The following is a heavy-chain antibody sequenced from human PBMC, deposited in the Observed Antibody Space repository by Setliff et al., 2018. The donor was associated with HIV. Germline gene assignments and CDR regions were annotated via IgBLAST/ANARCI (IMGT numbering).Heavy chain of an antibody. D-gene: IGHD5-18*01. V-gene: IGHV4-39*01. Sequence: SETLSLTCTVSGGSISSSTYYWGWIRQPPGKGLEWIGTIYYSGSTYHNPSLKSRLTISVDTSKNQFSLKLSSVTAADTAVYYCARRDGYSYGFYFDYWGQGTLVTSPQ. CDR3: ARRDGYSYGFYFDY. CDR2: IYYSGST. J-gene: IGHJ4*02. CDR1: GGSISSSTYY.